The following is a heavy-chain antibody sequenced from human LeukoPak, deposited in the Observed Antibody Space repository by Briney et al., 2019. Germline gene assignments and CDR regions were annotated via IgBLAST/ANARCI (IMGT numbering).Heavy chain of an antibody. D-gene: IGHD6-13*01. Sequence: PGGSLRLSCAASGFTFSSYWMTWVRQAPGKGLEWVANIKQDGSEKYYVDSVKGRFTISRDNTKNSLDPQMNSLRAEDTAVYYCASQSTYMGQQLDYFDFWGQGTLVTVSS. CDR2: IKQDGSEK. CDR3: ASQSTYMGQQLDYFDF. CDR1: GFTFSSYW. J-gene: IGHJ4*02. V-gene: IGHV3-7*01.